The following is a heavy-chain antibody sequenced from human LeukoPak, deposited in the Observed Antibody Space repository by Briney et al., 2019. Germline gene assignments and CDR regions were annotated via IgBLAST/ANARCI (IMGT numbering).Heavy chain of an antibody. J-gene: IGHJ4*02. CDR1: GFTFSSYW. CDR3: ARGGSYYYDRSGYYRFDY. CDR2: IKQDGSEK. V-gene: IGHV3-7*01. Sequence: VGSLRLSCAASGFTFSSYWMSWVRQAPGKGLEWVANIKQDGSEKYYVDSVKGRFTISRDNAKNSLYLQMNSLRAEDTAVYYCARGGSYYYDRSGYYRFDYWGQGTLVTVSS. D-gene: IGHD3-22*01.